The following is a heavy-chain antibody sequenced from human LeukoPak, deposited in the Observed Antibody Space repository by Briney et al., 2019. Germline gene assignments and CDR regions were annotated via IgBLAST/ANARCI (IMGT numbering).Heavy chain of an antibody. Sequence: ASVKDSCKASGYTFTSYYMHWVRQAPGQGLEWMGWINPNSGGTNYAQKFQGRVTMTRDTSISTAYMELSRLRSDDTAVYYCATGYSSSWYYFDYWGQGTLVTVSS. J-gene: IGHJ4*02. CDR1: GYTFTSYY. V-gene: IGHV1-2*02. CDR3: ATGYSSSWYYFDY. D-gene: IGHD6-13*01. CDR2: INPNSGGT.